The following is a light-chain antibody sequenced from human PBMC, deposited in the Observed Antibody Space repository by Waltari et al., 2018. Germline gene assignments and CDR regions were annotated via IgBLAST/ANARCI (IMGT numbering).Light chain of an antibody. V-gene: IGLV1-47*01. CDR2: KDS. CDR1: HHNLGTNY. Sequence: QSVLTQPPSASGTPGQRVTISCSGNHHNLGTNYVTWYQQLPGTAPKLLSYKDSQRPSGVPDRFSGSKSGTSASLAISGLRSEDEADYYCAAWDDSLSGPIFATGTKVTV. J-gene: IGLJ1*01. CDR3: AAWDDSLSGPI.